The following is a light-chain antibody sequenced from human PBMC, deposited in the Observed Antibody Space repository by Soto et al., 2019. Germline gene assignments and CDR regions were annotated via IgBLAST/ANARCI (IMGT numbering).Light chain of an antibody. Sequence: QSVLTQPASVSGSPGQSITISCTGASSDVGNCNCVSWYQQHPAKAPKLMIYEVSNRPSGVSDRFSGSKAGNTASLTISGLQADDEADYYCSSFTTSSTWVFGGGTKVTVL. CDR2: EVS. J-gene: IGLJ3*02. CDR1: SSDVGNCNC. V-gene: IGLV2-14*01. CDR3: SSFTTSSTWV.